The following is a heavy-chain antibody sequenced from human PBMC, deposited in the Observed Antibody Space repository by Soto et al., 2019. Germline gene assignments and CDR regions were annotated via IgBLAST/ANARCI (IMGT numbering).Heavy chain of an antibody. CDR1: GYTFTSYY. D-gene: IGHD6-19*01. CDR2: INPSGGST. CDR3: ARDLAVAPQPPGWFDP. V-gene: IGHV1-46*01. J-gene: IGHJ5*02. Sequence: GASVKVSCKASGYTFTSYYMHWVRQAPGQGLEWMGIINPSGGSTSYAQKFQGRVTMTRDTSTSTVYMELSSLRSEDTAVYYCARDLAVAPQPPGWFDPWGQGTLVTVSS.